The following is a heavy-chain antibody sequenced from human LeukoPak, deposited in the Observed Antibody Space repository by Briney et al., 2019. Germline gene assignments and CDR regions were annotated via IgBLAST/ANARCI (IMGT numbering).Heavy chain of an antibody. Sequence: PGGSLRLSCAASGFTSSTYAMSWVRQAPGKGLEWVSGISGSGASTNYADSVKGRFTIPRDNSKNTVYLQMNSLRAEDTAVYYCTKALYGGNSDWGQGTQVTVS. CDR2: ISGSGAST. CDR1: GFTSSTYA. V-gene: IGHV3-23*01. J-gene: IGHJ4*02. CDR3: TKALYGGNSD. D-gene: IGHD4-17*01.